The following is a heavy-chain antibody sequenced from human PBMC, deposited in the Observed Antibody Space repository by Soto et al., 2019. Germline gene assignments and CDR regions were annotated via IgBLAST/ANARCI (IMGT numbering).Heavy chain of an antibody. J-gene: IGHJ4*02. Sequence: QVQLVQSGAEVKKPGASVKVSCKASGYTFTNSGLSWVRQTPGQGLEWMGWISAYNGNTNYAQRLQDRVTMTTDTSTSTAYMELRSLRSDDTAVYYCATMYGNSWTVAGSWGQGTLVTVSS. D-gene: IGHD6-13*01. V-gene: IGHV1-18*01. CDR1: GYTFTNSG. CDR3: ATMYGNSWTVAGS. CDR2: ISAYNGNT.